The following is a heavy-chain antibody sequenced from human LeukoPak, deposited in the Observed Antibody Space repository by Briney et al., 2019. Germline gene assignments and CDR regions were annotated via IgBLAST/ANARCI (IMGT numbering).Heavy chain of an antibody. V-gene: IGHV3-23*01. CDR2: ISGSGGST. D-gene: IGHD3-16*01. J-gene: IGHJ3*02. CDR1: GFSFSSYG. CDR3: AKGTLTIRGADAFDI. Sequence: GGSLRLSCAASGFSFSSYGMNWVRQAPGKGLEWVSAISGSGGSTYYADSVKGRFTISRDNAKSTLYLQMNSLRAEDTAVYYCAKGTLTIRGADAFDIWGQGTMVTVSS.